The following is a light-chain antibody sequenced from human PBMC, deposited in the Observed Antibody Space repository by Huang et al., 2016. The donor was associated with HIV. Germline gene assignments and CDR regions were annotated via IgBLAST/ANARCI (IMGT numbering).Light chain of an antibody. J-gene: IGKJ1*01. V-gene: IGKV3-11*01. CDR2: DAS. CDR3: QQSSNWPRT. Sequence: EIVLTQSPATLSLSPGERATLSCRASQSVSSYLAWYQQNPGQAPRLLIYDASSRATGNPSRFSGRGAVTDCTLTISSLEPEDFAVYYGQQSSNWPRTFGQGTKVEIK. CDR1: QSVSSY.